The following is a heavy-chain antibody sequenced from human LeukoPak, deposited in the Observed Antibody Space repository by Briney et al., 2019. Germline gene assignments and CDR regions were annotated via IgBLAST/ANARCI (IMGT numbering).Heavy chain of an antibody. V-gene: IGHV4-4*02. J-gene: IGHJ4*02. CDR3: AGPYYYGSGSYSLGPDY. Sequence: SGTLSLTCAVSGGSISSSNWWSWVRQPPGKGLEWIGEIYHSGSTYYNPSLKSRVTISVDTSKNQFSLKLSSVTAADTAVYYCAGPYYYGSGSYSLGPDYWGQGTLVTVSS. CDR1: GGSISSSNW. D-gene: IGHD3-10*01. CDR2: IYHSGST.